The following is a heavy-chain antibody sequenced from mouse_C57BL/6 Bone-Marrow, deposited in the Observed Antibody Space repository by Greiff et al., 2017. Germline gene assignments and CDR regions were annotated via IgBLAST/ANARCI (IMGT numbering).Heavy chain of an antibody. CDR3: TTLICPMFAD. Sequence: EVQLQQSGAELVRPGASVKLSCTASGFNIKDDYLHWVKQRPEQGLEWIGWIDPENGDTEYASKFQGKATITADTSSNTAYLQLSSLTSEDTAVYYCTTLICPMFADWGQGTLVTVSA. V-gene: IGHV14-4*01. CDR2: IDPENGDT. D-gene: IGHD6-1*01. J-gene: IGHJ3*01. CDR1: GFNIKDDY.